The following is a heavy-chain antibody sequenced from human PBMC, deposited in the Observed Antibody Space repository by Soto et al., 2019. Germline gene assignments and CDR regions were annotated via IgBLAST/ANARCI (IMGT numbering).Heavy chain of an antibody. D-gene: IGHD6-19*01. Sequence: ASVKVSCKASGYSFTNYGITWVRQAPGQGLEWMGWISAFNGNTHYAQKLQGRVTMTTDASTSTAYMQLRSLRSDDTAVYYCARDRGVAPPVAGNTHYYSYMGIWGKGITATVSS. CDR3: ARDRGVAPPVAGNTHYYSYMGI. V-gene: IGHV1-18*01. CDR1: GYSFTNYG. J-gene: IGHJ6*03. CDR2: ISAFNGNT.